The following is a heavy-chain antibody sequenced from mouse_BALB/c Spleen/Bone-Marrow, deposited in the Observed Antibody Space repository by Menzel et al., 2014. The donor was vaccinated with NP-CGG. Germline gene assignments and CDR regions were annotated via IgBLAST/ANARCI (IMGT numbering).Heavy chain of an antibody. CDR1: GFTFXNYW. D-gene: IGHD1-3*01. J-gene: IGHJ3*01. Sequence: EVQLVESGGGLVQPGGSMKLSCVASGFTFXNYWMNWVRQSPEKGLEWVAEIRLKSNDYATHYAESVKGRFTISRDDSKSSDYLQMNNLRAEDTGIYYCTRSGAFAYWGQGTLVTVSA. V-gene: IGHV6-6*02. CDR2: IRLKSNDYAT. CDR3: TRSGAFAY.